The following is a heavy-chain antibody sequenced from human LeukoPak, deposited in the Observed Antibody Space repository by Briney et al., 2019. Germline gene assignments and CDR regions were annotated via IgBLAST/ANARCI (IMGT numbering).Heavy chain of an antibody. J-gene: IGHJ4*02. V-gene: IGHV4-39*01. CDR2: IYYSGST. D-gene: IGHD4-17*01. CDR1: GGSITITNYY. Sequence: SETLTLTCTVSGGSITITNYYWAWVRQPPGKGLEWIGSIYYSGSTYYNSSLKSRVTISVDTSKNQFSLKLSSVTAADTAVYYCARPSHPHDYGYWGLGTLVTVSS. CDR3: ARPSHPHDYGY.